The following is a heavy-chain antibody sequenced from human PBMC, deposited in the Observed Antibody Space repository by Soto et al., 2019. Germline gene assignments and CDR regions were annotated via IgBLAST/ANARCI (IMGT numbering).Heavy chain of an antibody. Sequence: EVQLVESGGGLVKPGGSLRLSCAASGFTFSSYSMNWVRQAPGQGLEWVSSISTTSSYIYYADSVKGRFTISRDNAKNSLYLQMNSLRAEDTAVYYCARDRGEVDYWGQGTLGTVAS. J-gene: IGHJ4*02. CDR3: ARDRGEVDY. CDR1: GFTFSSYS. CDR2: ISTTSSYI. D-gene: IGHD4-17*01. V-gene: IGHV3-21*01.